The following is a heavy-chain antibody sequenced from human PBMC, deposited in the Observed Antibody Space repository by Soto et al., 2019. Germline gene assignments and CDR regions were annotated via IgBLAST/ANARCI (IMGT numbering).Heavy chain of an antibody. Sequence: SETLSLTWMVSGAYISDFSWSWMRQPAGKGLEWIGRITINGNTQKNPSFKSRVTMSIDTSRNHFSLNLQSATAADTALYYCARETGENWTYEAHWGPGTLVTVSS. D-gene: IGHD1-7*01. CDR1: GAYISDFS. V-gene: IGHV4-4*07. CDR3: ARETGENWTYEAH. CDR2: ITINGNT. J-gene: IGHJ1*01.